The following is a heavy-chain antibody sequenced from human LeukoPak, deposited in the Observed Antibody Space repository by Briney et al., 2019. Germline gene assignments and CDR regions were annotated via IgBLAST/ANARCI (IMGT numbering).Heavy chain of an antibody. Sequence: GGSLRLSCAASGFTFSSDSLNWVRQAPGKGLEWISYISSSSGTIYYADSVKGRFTISRDNAKKSLYLQMSSLRAEDTAVYYCAKFKGRDGYSLFDFWGQGTLVTVSS. V-gene: IGHV3-48*01. J-gene: IGHJ4*02. CDR1: GFTFSSDS. CDR2: ISSSSGTI. CDR3: AKFKGRDGYSLFDF. D-gene: IGHD5-24*01.